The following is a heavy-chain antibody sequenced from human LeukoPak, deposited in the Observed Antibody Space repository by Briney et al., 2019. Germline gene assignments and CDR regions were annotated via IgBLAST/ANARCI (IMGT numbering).Heavy chain of an antibody. V-gene: IGHV4-34*01. J-gene: IGHJ6*03. CDR3: ARVANSMIRYYYYYYMDV. CDR1: GGSFSGFY. Sequence: SETLSLTCAVYGGSFSGFYWIWIRQPPGKGLEWIGEINHSGSTNYNPSLKSRVTISVDTSKNQFSPKLSSVTAADTAVYYCARVANSMIRYYYYYYMDVWGKGTTVTVSS. CDR2: INHSGST. D-gene: IGHD4-23*01.